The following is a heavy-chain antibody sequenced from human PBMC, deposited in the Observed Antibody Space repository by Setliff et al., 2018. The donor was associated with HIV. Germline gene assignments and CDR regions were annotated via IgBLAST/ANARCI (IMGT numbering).Heavy chain of an antibody. CDR2: IYNGGAS. CDR1: GDSIISGSYY. D-gene: IGHD3-3*01. CDR3: AREAPSEPTRYYNFWSGYPDWFDP. V-gene: IGHV4-39*07. Sequence: SETLSLTCIVTGDSIISGSYYWAWIRQPPGKGLEWIGTIYNGGASHYNPSLKSRVIIFLDPSKNQFSLELTSVTAADTAVYYCAREAPSEPTRYYNFWSGYPDWFDPWGPGTLVTLSS. J-gene: IGHJ5*02.